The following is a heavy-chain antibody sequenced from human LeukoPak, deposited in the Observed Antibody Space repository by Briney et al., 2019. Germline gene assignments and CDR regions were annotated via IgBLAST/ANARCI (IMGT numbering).Heavy chain of an antibody. J-gene: IGHJ4*02. Sequence: GGSLRLSCVVSGFTFSSHWMSWVRQAPGKGLEWVANIKEDGSEKYYVDSVKGRFTISRDNAKKSLFLQMDSLRAEDTAVYYCATHGYSELRYFDWSTNEWGQGTLVTVSS. CDR3: ATHGYSELRYFDWSTNE. D-gene: IGHD3-9*01. V-gene: IGHV3-7*01. CDR2: IKEDGSEK. CDR1: GFTFSSHW.